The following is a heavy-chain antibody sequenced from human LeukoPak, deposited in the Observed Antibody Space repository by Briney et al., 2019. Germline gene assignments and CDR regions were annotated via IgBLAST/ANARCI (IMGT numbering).Heavy chain of an antibody. J-gene: IGHJ4*02. CDR2: ISGSGGST. V-gene: IGHV3-23*01. Sequence: AGGSLRLSCAASGFTFSTYGMHWVRQAPGKGLEWVSAISGSGGSTYYADSVKGRFTISRDNSKNTLYLQMNSLRAEDTAVYYCAKALYRFDYWGQGTLVTVSS. CDR3: AKALYRFDY. CDR1: GFTFSTYG. D-gene: IGHD2-2*01.